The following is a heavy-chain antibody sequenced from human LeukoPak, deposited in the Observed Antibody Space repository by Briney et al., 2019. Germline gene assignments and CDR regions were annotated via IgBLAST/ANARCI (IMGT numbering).Heavy chain of an antibody. V-gene: IGHV3-74*01. Sequence: GGSLRLSCAASGFTFSSYWMHWVRQAPGKGLVWVSRINSDGSSTSYADSVKGRSTISRDNAKNTLYLQMNGLRAEDTAVYYCATGQGHGMDVWGQGTTVTVSS. CDR2: INSDGSST. D-gene: IGHD1-14*01. CDR3: ATGQGHGMDV. J-gene: IGHJ6*02. CDR1: GFTFSSYW.